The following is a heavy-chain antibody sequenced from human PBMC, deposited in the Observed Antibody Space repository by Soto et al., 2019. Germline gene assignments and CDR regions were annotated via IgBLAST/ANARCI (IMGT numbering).Heavy chain of an antibody. D-gene: IGHD3-16*01. J-gene: IGHJ4*02. CDR2: IYSGGST. Sequence: EVQLVESGGGLVQPGGSLRLSCAASGFTVSTKYMSWVRQAPGKGLEWVSVIYSGGSTFYADSVRGRFTISRDNSKNTVHLQMDCLGAEDTAVYYCAREPWAADYWGQGTLVTVSS. CDR1: GFTVSTKY. CDR3: AREPWAADY. V-gene: IGHV3-66*01.